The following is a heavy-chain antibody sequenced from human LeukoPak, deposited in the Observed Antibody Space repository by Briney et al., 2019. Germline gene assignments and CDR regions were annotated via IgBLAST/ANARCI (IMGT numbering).Heavy chain of an antibody. CDR3: ARISLLGITDY. CDR2: IYTSGST. Sequence: SETLSLTCTVSGGSISSGSYYWSWIRQPAGRGLEWIGRIYTSGSTNYNPSLKSRVTISVDTSKNQFSLKLSSVTAADTAVYYCARISLLGITDYWGQGTLVTVSS. J-gene: IGHJ4*02. CDR1: GGSISSGSYY. V-gene: IGHV4-61*02. D-gene: IGHD7-27*01.